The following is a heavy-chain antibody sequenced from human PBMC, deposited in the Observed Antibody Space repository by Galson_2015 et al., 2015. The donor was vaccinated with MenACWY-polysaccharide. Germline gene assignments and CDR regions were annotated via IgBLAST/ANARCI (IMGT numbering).Heavy chain of an antibody. CDR1: GFTFTSSA. V-gene: IGHV1-58*02. Sequence: SVKVSCKASGFTFTSSAMQWVRQARGQRLEWIGWIVVGSGNTNYAQKFQERVTITRDMSTSTAYMELSSLRSEDTAVYYCAALDYYDSSGRGGMDVWGQGTTVTVSS. D-gene: IGHD3-22*01. CDR3: AALDYYDSSGRGGMDV. J-gene: IGHJ6*02. CDR2: IVVGSGNT.